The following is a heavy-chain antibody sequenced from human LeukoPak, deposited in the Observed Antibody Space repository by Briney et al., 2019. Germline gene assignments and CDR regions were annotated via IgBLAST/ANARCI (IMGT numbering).Heavy chain of an antibody. J-gene: IGHJ1*01. D-gene: IGHD3-22*01. CDR2: INTNTGNP. CDR1: GYTFTSYA. V-gene: IGHV7-4-1*02. Sequence: VASVKVSCKASGYTFTSYAMNWVRQAPGQGLEWMGWINTNTGNPTYAQGFTGRFVFSLDTSVSTAYLQVSSLKAEDTAVYYCARAPHYYDSSGPSGFWHWGQGTLVTVSS. CDR3: ARAPHYYDSSGPSGFWH.